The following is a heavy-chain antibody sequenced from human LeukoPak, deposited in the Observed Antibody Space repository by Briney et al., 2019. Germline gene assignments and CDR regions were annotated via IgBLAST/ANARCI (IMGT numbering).Heavy chain of an antibody. CDR1: GFTFSSYA. Sequence: AGGSLRPSCAASGFTFSSYAMHWVRQAPGKGLEWVAVISYDGSNKYYADSVKGRFTISRDNSKNTLYLQMNSLRAEDTAVYYCARDWGSTFDYWGQGTLVTVSS. J-gene: IGHJ4*02. CDR3: ARDWGSTFDY. D-gene: IGHD3-16*01. V-gene: IGHV3-30-3*01. CDR2: ISYDGSNK.